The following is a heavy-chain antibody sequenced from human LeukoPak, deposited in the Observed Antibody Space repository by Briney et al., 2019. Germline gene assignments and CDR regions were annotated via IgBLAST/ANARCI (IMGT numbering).Heavy chain of an antibody. CDR1: GGSISSYF. D-gene: IGHD6-19*01. Sequence: SETLSLTCTVSGGSISSYFWSWIRQPPGKGLEWVGYIYYSGSTNYNPSLKSRVTMSVDTSKNQFSLKLSSVTAADTAVYYCARIDRAVAGTIDYWGQGTLVTVSS. J-gene: IGHJ4*02. CDR3: ARIDRAVAGTIDY. CDR2: IYYSGST. V-gene: IGHV4-59*08.